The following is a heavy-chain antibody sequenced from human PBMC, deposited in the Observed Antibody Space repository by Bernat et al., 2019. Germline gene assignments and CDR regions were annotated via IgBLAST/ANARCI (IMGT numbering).Heavy chain of an antibody. CDR3: ARGLVGEAMESYRSADNWFDP. CDR1: GGTFSSYA. D-gene: IGHD5-18*01. J-gene: IGHJ5*02. V-gene: IGHV1-69*06. CDR2: IIPIFGTA. Sequence: QVQLVQSGAEVKKPGSSVKVSCKASGGTFSSYAISWVRQAPGQGLEWMGGIIPIFGTANYAQKFQGRVTITADKSTSTAYMELSSLRSEDTAVYYCARGLVGEAMESYRSADNWFDPWGQGTLVTVSS.